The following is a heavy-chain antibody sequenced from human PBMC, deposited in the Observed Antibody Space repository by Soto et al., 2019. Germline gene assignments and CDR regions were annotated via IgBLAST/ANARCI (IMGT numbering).Heavy chain of an antibody. CDR1: GFTFSSYG. D-gene: IGHD2-21*02. V-gene: IGHV3-30*18. Sequence: ESVGGVVQPGRSLRLSCAASGFTFSSYGMHWVRQAPGKGLEWVAVISYDGSNKYYADSVKGRFTISRDNSKNTLYLQMNSLRAEDTAVYYCAKDPMRVTYYFDYWGQGTLVTVSS. CDR2: ISYDGSNK. J-gene: IGHJ4*02. CDR3: AKDPMRVTYYFDY.